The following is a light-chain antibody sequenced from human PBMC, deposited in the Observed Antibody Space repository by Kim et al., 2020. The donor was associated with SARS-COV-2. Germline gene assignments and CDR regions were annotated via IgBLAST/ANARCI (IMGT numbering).Light chain of an antibody. CDR3: QQYNSDSYT. Sequence: DIQMTQSPSTLSASVGDRVTITCRASQSINVWLAWYQHKPGKAPKLLIHKASVLQSGVSSRFSGSGSGTDFTLTISSLQSDDLATYYCQQYNSDSYTFGQGTKVDIK. V-gene: IGKV1-5*03. J-gene: IGKJ2*01. CDR1: QSINVW. CDR2: KAS.